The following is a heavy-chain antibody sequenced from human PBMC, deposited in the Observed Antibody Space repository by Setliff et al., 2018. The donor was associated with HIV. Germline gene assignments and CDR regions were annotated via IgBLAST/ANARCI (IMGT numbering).Heavy chain of an antibody. J-gene: IGHJ4*02. V-gene: IGHV4-38-2*01. CDR1: GFSMSNFYY. CDR2: VYHRGET. D-gene: IGHD3-22*01. Sequence: SETLSLTCDVSGFSMSNFYYWGWIRQPPGKGLEWIGSVYHRGETYYKPSLKGRVTISIDTSKNQFSLNLSSVAAADTAVYYCARHFYGYYGSNGLPIQYWGQGTLVTVSS. CDR3: ARHFYGYYGSNGLPIQY.